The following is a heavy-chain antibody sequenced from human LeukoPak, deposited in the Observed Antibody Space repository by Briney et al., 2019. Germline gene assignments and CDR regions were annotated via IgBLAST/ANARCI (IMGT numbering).Heavy chain of an antibody. J-gene: IGHJ5*02. CDR3: AKVPTMVRGVNWFDP. D-gene: IGHD3-10*01. Sequence: GGSLRLSCAASGFTFSSHGMSWVRQAPGKGLEWVSTISGSGGSTYYADSVKGRFTISRDNSKNTLYLQMNSLRAEDTAVYYCAKVPTMVRGVNWFDPWGQGTLVTVSS. CDR1: GFTFSSHG. CDR2: ISGSGGST. V-gene: IGHV3-23*01.